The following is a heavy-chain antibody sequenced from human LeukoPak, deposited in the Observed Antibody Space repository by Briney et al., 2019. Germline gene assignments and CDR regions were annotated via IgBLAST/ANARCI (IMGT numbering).Heavy chain of an antibody. J-gene: IGHJ4*02. CDR1: GGSINNYY. CDR2: IYTSGTT. Sequence: ASETLSLTCTVSGGSINNYYWSWIRQTAGQGLEWVGRIYTSGTTDYNPSLKSRVTISVDTSKNQFSLKLSSVTAADTAVYYCARDASGGSGSYKYYFDYWGQGTLVTVSS. CDR3: ARDASGGSGSYKYYFDY. V-gene: IGHV4-4*07. D-gene: IGHD3-10*01.